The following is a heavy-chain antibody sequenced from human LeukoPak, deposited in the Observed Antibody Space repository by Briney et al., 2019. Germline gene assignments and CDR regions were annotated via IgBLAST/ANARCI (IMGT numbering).Heavy chain of an antibody. D-gene: IGHD2-21*01. V-gene: IGHV1-24*01. CDR1: GHTLTECS. J-gene: IGHJ4*02. CDR2: FDPERGET. CDR3: ATGSIVYDY. Sequence: GASVKVSCKGSGHTLTECSMEWVRRAPGKGLEWMGGFDPERGETIYAQKFQGRITMTEDTSTDTAYMELSSLTSEDTAVYYCATGSIVYDYWGQGTLVTVSS.